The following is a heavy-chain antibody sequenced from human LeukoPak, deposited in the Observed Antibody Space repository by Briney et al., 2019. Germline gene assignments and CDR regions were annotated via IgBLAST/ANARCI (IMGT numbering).Heavy chain of an antibody. V-gene: IGHV4-34*01. CDR1: GGSFSGYY. CDR3: ARDPSGATTFDY. CDR2: INHSGST. J-gene: IGHJ4*02. Sequence: SETLSLTCAVYGGSFSGYYWGWIRQPPGKGLEWIGEINHSGSTNYNPSLESRVTISVDTSKNQFSLKLSSVTAADTAVYYCARDPSGATTFDYWGQGTLVTVSS. D-gene: IGHD1-26*01.